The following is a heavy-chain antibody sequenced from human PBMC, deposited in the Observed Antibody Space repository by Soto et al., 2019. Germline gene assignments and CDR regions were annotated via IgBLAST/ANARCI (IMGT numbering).Heavy chain of an antibody. V-gene: IGHV1-18*01. J-gene: IGHJ5*02. Sequence: ASGKVSCKASGYTFTSYGISWVRQAPGQGLEWMGWISAYNGNTNYAQKLQGRVTMTTDTSTSTAYMELRSLRSDDTAVYYCARATSDFWSGYNWFDPWGQGTLVTVSS. CDR1: GYTFTSYG. D-gene: IGHD3-3*01. CDR2: ISAYNGNT. CDR3: ARATSDFWSGYNWFDP.